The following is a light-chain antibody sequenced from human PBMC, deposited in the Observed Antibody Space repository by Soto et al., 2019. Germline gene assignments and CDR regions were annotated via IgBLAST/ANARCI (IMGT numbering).Light chain of an antibody. CDR1: NSNIGSNT. J-gene: IGLJ2*01. Sequence: QSVLTQPPSASGTPGQRVTISCSGSNSNIGSNTVNWYQQLPGTAPKLLIYSNNQRPSGVPDRFSGSKSGTSASLAISGLQSEDEADYYCVAWDDSLNGPNVVFGGGTKLTVL. CDR2: SNN. CDR3: VAWDDSLNGPNVV. V-gene: IGLV1-44*01.